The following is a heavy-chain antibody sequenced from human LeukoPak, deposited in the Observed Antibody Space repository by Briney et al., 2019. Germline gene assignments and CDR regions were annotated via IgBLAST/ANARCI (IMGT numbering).Heavy chain of an antibody. D-gene: IGHD3-10*01. CDR3: ARDGGYYGSGSYYNRDYYGMDV. V-gene: IGHV1-18*01. J-gene: IGHJ6*02. CDR2: ISAYNDNT. CDR1: GHTFTSDG. Sequence: ASVKVSCKASGHTFTSDGISWVRQAPGQGLEWMGWISAYNDNTKYAQKFQGRVTMTTDTSTSTAYMELRSLRSDDTAVYYCARDGGYYGSGSYYNRDYYGMDVWGQGTTVTVSS.